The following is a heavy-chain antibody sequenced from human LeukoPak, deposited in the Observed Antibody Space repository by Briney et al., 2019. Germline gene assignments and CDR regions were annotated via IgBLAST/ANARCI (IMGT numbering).Heavy chain of an antibody. D-gene: IGHD4-17*01. Sequence: GGSLRLSCAASEFTFRTYGMHGVRQAPGKGLEWVAVISYDGRNQFHADSVKGRFTISRDNSENTLYLQMNSLIYEDTAVYYCARGSAYSDDHYYGMDVWGQGTTVTVSS. CDR3: ARGSAYSDDHYYGMDV. CDR2: ISYDGRNQ. J-gene: IGHJ6*02. V-gene: IGHV3-30*03. CDR1: EFTFRTYG.